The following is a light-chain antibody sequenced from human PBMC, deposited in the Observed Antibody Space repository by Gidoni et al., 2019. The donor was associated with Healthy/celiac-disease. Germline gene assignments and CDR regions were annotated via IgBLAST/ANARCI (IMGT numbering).Light chain of an antibody. Sequence: DIQLTDSPSSLSASVGDRVTITYQASQDIRNYLNWYQQKPGKAPKLLIYDASSLETGVPSRFSGSGSGTDFTFTISSLQPEDIATYYCQQYDNLPRYTFGQGTKLEIK. CDR3: QQYDNLPRYT. CDR1: QDIRNY. J-gene: IGKJ2*01. V-gene: IGKV1-33*01. CDR2: DAS.